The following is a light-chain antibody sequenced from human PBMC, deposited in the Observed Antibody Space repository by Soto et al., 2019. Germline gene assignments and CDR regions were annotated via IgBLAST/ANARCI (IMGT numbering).Light chain of an antibody. Sequence: QSALTQPTSASGSPGQSVTISCSGTSSDIGGYNYVSWYQQHPGKAPKLMIYEVSKRPSGVPDRFSGSKSANTASLTVSGLQAEDEADYYCSSYAGSNNFVFGTGTKVTVL. V-gene: IGLV2-8*01. CDR3: SSYAGSNNFV. CDR2: EVS. J-gene: IGLJ1*01. CDR1: SSDIGGYNY.